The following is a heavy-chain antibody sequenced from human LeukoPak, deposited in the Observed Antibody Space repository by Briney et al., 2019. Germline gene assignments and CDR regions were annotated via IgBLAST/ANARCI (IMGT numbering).Heavy chain of an antibody. CDR2: IYYSGST. CDR3: ARGGPPLMVRGVIITPYYYYGMDV. V-gene: IGHV4-39*07. J-gene: IGHJ6*02. D-gene: IGHD3-10*01. Sequence: SETLSLTCTVSGGSISGSSYYWGWIRQPPGKGLEWIGSIYYSGSTYYNPSLKSRVTISVDTSKNQYSLKLSSVTAADTAVYYCARGGPPLMVRGVIITPYYYYGMDVWGQGTTVTVSS. CDR1: GGSISGSSYY.